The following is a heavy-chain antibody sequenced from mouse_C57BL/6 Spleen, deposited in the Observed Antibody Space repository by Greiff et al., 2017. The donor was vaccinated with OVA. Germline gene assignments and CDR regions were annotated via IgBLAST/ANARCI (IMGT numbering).Heavy chain of an antibody. Sequence: QVQLQQPGAELVKPGASVKLSCKASGYTFTSYWMQWVKQRPGQGLEWIGEIDPSDSYTNYNQKFKGKATLTVDTSSSTAYMQLSSLTSEDSAVYYCARRDYDDAMDYWGQGTSVTVSS. D-gene: IGHD2-4*01. V-gene: IGHV1-50*01. CDR1: GYTFTSYW. J-gene: IGHJ4*01. CDR2: IDPSDSYT. CDR3: ARRDYDDAMDY.